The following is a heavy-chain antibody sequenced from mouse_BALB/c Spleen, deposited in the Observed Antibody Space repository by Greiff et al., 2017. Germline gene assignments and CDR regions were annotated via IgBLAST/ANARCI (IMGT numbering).Heavy chain of an antibody. CDR3: ARGMGRYAMDY. V-gene: IGHV2-9*02. CDR2: IWAGGST. Sequence: VQLQQSGPGLVAPSQSLSITCTVSGFSLTSYGVHWVRQPPGKGLEWLGVIWAGGSTNYNSALMSRLGISKDNSKSQVFLKMNSLQTDDTAMYYCARGMGRYAMDYWGQGTSVTVAS. CDR1: GFSLTSYG. J-gene: IGHJ4*01.